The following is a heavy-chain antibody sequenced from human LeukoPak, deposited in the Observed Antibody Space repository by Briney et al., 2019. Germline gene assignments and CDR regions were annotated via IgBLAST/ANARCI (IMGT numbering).Heavy chain of an antibody. CDR1: GFTFNSYT. J-gene: IGHJ4*02. CDR3: AREISSSWYEIFDY. V-gene: IGHV3-21*01. D-gene: IGHD6-13*01. CDR2: ISSSGSYI. Sequence: GGSLRLSCAASGFTFNSYTINWVRRAPGKGLEWVSSISSSGSYIYYADSVKGRSTISRDNAKNSLYLQMNSLRAEDTAVYYCAREISSSWYEIFDYWGQGTLVTVSS.